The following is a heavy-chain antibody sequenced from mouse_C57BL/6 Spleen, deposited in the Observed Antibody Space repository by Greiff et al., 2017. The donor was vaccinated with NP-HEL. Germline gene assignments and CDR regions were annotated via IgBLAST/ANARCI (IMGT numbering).Heavy chain of an antibody. CDR3: ARAPDSSGYLDY. J-gene: IGHJ2*01. V-gene: IGHV5-16*01. CDR1: GFTFSDYY. D-gene: IGHD3-2*02. Sequence: EVQVVESEGGLVQPGSSMKLSCTASGFTFSDYYMAWVRQVPEKGLEWVANINYDGSSTYYLDSLKSRFIISRDNAKNILYLQMSSLKSEDTATYYCARAPDSSGYLDYWGQGTTLTVSS. CDR2: INYDGSST.